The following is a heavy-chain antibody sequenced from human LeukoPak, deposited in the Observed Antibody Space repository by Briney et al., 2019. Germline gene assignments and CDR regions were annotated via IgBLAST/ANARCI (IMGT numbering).Heavy chain of an antibody. CDR2: IYYSGST. Sequence: SETLSLTCTVSGGSISSYYWSWIRQPPGKGLEWIGYIYYSGSTYYNPSLKSRVTISVGTSKNQFFLKLSSVTAADTAVYYCARDRGWDSSGWYGYDYWGQGTLVTVSS. V-gene: IGHV4-59*01. J-gene: IGHJ4*02. CDR1: GGSISSYY. D-gene: IGHD6-19*01. CDR3: ARDRGWDSSGWYGYDY.